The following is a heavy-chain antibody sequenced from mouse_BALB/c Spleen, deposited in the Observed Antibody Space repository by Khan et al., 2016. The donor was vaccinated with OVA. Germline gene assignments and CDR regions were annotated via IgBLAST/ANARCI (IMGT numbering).Heavy chain of an antibody. V-gene: IGHV7-3*02. CDR3: ARDPPPYSGPLYYFDY. J-gene: IGHJ2*01. CDR2: IRNKANGYTT. CDR1: GFTFTDYY. D-gene: IGHD1-2*01. Sequence: EVELVESGGGLVQPGGSLRLSCATSGFTFTDYYMSWVRQPPGKALEWLGFIRNKANGYTTEYSASVKGRFTISRDNYQSILYLQMNTLRAEDSAPYNCARDPPPYSGPLYYFDYWRQGTTLTVSS.